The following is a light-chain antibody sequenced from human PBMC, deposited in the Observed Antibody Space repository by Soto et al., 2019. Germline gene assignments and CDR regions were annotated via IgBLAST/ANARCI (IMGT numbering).Light chain of an antibody. CDR3: QSYDSSLSGSYV. V-gene: IGLV1-40*01. J-gene: IGLJ1*01. CDR2: GNS. CDR1: SSNIGAGYD. Sequence: QSVLTQLPSVSGAPGQRVTISCTGSSSNIGAGYDVHWYQQLPGTAPKLLIYGNSNRPSGVPDRFSGSKSGTSASLAITGLQAEDEADYYCQSYDSSLSGSYVFGTGTEVTVL.